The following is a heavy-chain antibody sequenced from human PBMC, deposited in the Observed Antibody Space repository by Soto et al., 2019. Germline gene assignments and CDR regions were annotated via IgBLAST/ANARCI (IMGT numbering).Heavy chain of an antibody. CDR2: VYYSGTT. J-gene: IGHJ4*02. Sequence: TSETLSLTCSVSGGSVSDKTYYWSWIRQPPGKRLEWIGYVYYSGTTNYNPSLKSRVTISVDLSKNRFSLRLSSVTTADTALYYCARTTAVPITLRSRYFFDYWGQGTLVTVSS. D-gene: IGHD3-10*01. V-gene: IGHV4-61*01. CDR1: GGSVSDKTYY. CDR3: ARTTAVPITLRSRYFFDY.